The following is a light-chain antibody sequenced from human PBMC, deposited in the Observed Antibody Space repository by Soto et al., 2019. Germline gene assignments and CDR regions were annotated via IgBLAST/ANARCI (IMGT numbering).Light chain of an antibody. J-gene: IGLJ2*01. CDR1: SSDVGGYSY. CDR3: SSYTSSSTVDVI. V-gene: IGLV2-14*01. Sequence: QSVLTQPASVSGSPGQSITISCTGTSSDVGGYSYVSWYQQHPGKAPKLMTYDVSNRASGVSNRFSGSKSGNTASLTISGLQAEDEADYYCSSYTSSSTVDVIFGGGTKVTVL. CDR2: DVS.